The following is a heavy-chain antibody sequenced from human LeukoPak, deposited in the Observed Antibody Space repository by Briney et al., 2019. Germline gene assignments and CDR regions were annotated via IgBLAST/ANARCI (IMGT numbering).Heavy chain of an antibody. CDR2: IYYSGST. CDR1: GGSISSYY. V-gene: IGHV4-59*08. CDR3: AIYFSVSTNRWYLDF. J-gene: IGHJ4*02. D-gene: IGHD5/OR15-5a*01. Sequence: SETLSLTCTVSGGSISSYYWGWIRQPPGNRLEIIGYIYYSGSTTRYNPSLQSRVTISIDTSKSLFSLNLSSVTAADTSLYYCAIYFSVSTNRWYLDFWGRGTLVTVSS.